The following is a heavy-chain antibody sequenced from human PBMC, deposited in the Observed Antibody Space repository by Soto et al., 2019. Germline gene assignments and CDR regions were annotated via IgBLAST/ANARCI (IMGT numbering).Heavy chain of an antibody. Sequence: EVQLVDSGGGPVRPGDSLRLSCAASGFAFSVYTMNWVRQAPGKGLEWVSSISSSSSYMYYTDSVKGRFTISRDNAKNSQFLQMNSLRAEVTAVYYCARDRGQQLKKGFDYWGQGTLVTVSS. J-gene: IGHJ4*02. V-gene: IGHV3-21*01. CDR1: GFAFSVYT. D-gene: IGHD6-13*01. CDR3: ARDRGQQLKKGFDY. CDR2: ISSSSSYM.